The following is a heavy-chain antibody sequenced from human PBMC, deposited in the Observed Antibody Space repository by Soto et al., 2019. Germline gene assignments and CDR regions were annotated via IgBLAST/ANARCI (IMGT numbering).Heavy chain of an antibody. CDR3: ARGEWYYDFWSGYYMRAFDI. CDR2: ISYDGSNK. Sequence: PGGSLRLSCAASGFTFSSYAMHWVRQAPGKGLEWVAVISYDGSNKYYADSVKGRFTISRDNSRNTLYLQMNSLRAEDTAVYYCARGEWYYDFWSGYYMRAFDIWGQGTMATVSS. D-gene: IGHD3-3*01. CDR1: GFTFSSYA. V-gene: IGHV3-30-3*01. J-gene: IGHJ3*02.